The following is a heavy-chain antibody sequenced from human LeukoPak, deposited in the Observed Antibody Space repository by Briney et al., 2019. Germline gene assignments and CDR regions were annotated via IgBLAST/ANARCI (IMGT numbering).Heavy chain of an antibody. D-gene: IGHD4-17*01. CDR2: ISGSGGST. J-gene: IGHJ4*02. Sequence: PGGSLRLSCAASGFTFSSYAMSWVRQAPGKGLEWVSAISGSGGSTYYADSVKGRFTISRDNSKNTLYLQMNSLRAEDTAVYYCAKDHEYGDYPNYFDYWGQGTLVTVSS. CDR1: GFTFSSYA. V-gene: IGHV3-23*01. CDR3: AKDHEYGDYPNYFDY.